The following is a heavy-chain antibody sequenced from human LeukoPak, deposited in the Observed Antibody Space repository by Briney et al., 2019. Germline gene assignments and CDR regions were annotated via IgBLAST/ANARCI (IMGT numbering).Heavy chain of an antibody. Sequence: SVKVSCKASGGTFSSYAISWVRQAPGQGLEWMGGIIPIFGTANYAQKFQGRVTITADESTSTAYMELSSLRSEDTAVYYCARDIVPYKGHYYFDYWGQGTLVTVSS. CDR2: IIPIFGTA. V-gene: IGHV1-69*13. CDR3: ARDIVPYKGHYYFDY. CDR1: GGTFSSYA. J-gene: IGHJ4*02. D-gene: IGHD2-8*01.